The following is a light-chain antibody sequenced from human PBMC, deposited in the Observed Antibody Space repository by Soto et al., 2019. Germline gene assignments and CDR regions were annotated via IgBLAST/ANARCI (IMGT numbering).Light chain of an antibody. V-gene: IGKV3-20*01. CDR3: EQYGSSPRT. Sequence: EIVMTQSPGTLSLSPGETATLSCRASQSVSSNYVAWFHQKPGQAPRLLIYGVSSRPTGIPDRFSGSGSGTDFTLTISRLEPEDFAVYYCEQYGSSPRTFGQGTKV. J-gene: IGKJ1*01. CDR2: GVS. CDR1: QSVSSNY.